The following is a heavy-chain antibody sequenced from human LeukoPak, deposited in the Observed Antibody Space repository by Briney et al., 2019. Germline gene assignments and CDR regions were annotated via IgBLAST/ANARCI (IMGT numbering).Heavy chain of an antibody. CDR1: GASISSYY. J-gene: IGHJ4*02. CDR3: ARGPLDIGYTYFDY. Sequence: SETLSLTCTVSGASISSYYWSWIRQPPGKGLEWIGYFSYSGNTNYNPSLKSRVTVSVDTSKNQFSLKLTSVTAADTAVYHCARGPLDIGYTYFDYWGQGTLVTVSS. D-gene: IGHD5-12*01. CDR2: FSYSGNT. V-gene: IGHV4-59*01.